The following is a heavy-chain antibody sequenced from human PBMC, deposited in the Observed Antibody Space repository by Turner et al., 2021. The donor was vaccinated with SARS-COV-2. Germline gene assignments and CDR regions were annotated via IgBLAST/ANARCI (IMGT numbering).Heavy chain of an antibody. CDR1: GFTLISYV. Sequence: QVQLVESGGGVVQPGRSLRLSCAASGFTLISYVMHWVRQAPGKGLEWVAVISYEGSNKYYADSVKGRFTISRDNSKNTLYLQMNSLRAEDTAVYYCARDSGDFDYWGQGTLVTVSS. D-gene: IGHD3-10*01. V-gene: IGHV3-30-3*01. CDR2: ISYEGSNK. J-gene: IGHJ4*02. CDR3: ARDSGDFDY.